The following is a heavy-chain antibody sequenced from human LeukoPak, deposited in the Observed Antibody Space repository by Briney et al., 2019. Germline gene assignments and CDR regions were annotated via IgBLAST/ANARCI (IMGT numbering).Heavy chain of an antibody. CDR1: GFTFSSYA. CDR2: ISYDGSNK. Sequence: PGGSLRLSCAASGFTFSSYAMHWVRQAPGKGLEWVAVISYDGSNKYYADSVKGRFTISRDNSKNTLYLQMNSLRAEDTAVYYCAREYYYDSSGYDRWFDPWGQGTLVTVSS. V-gene: IGHV3-30-3*01. D-gene: IGHD3-22*01. J-gene: IGHJ5*02. CDR3: AREYYYDSSGYDRWFDP.